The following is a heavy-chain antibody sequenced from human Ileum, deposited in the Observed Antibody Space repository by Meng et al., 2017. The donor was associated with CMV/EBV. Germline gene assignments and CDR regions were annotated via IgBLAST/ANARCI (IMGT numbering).Heavy chain of an antibody. V-gene: IGHV1-18*01. CDR2: ISGYNGDT. J-gene: IGHJ4*02. D-gene: IGHD3-10*01. CDR1: GYSFRSFG. Sequence: SGYSFRSFGISWVRQAPGQGLEWMGWISGYNGDTDSEEKFRDRVTMTMDTSTNTAYLDVRSLRSDDTAVYYCARDLFGSYPQGGAGYWGQGTLVTVSS. CDR3: ARDLFGSYPQGGAGY.